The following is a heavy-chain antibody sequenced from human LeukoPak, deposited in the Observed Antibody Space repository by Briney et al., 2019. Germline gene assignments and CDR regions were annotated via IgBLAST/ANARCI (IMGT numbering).Heavy chain of an antibody. CDR2: ISSSSSYT. J-gene: IGHJ4*02. CDR1: GFTFSDYY. CDR3: ARVGWSGDIIQYSFDY. V-gene: IGHV3-11*06. Sequence: GGSLSLSCAASGFTFSDYYGSWIRQAPGKGLEWVSYISSSSSYTNYADSVKGRFTISRDNAQNSLYLQMNSLRAEDTAVYYCARVGWSGDIIQYSFDYWGQGTLVTVSS. D-gene: IGHD2-15*01.